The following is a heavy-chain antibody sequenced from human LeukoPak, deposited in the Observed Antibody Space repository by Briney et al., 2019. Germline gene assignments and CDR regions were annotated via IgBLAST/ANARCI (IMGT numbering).Heavy chain of an antibody. V-gene: IGHV3-48*01. Sequence: PGGSLRLSCSASGFTFSTYSMNWVRQAPGKGLEWVSYISSYSSIIYYADSVKGRFTISRDNAKNSLYLQMNSLRAEDTAVYYCARSVTYDFWSGYYGWFDPWGQGALVTVSS. CDR1: GFTFSTYS. J-gene: IGHJ5*02. CDR2: ISSYSSII. D-gene: IGHD3-3*01. CDR3: ARSVTYDFWSGYYGWFDP.